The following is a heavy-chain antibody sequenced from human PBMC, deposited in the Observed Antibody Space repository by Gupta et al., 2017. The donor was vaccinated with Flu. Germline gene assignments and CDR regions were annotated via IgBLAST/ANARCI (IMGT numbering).Heavy chain of an antibody. CDR3: AGGVDDSAFDF. CDR2: IYYSGTA. D-gene: IGHD5/OR15-5a*01. CDR1: GGSVSTSNSY. Sequence: QLRLQGSGPGLVKPSETLSPSCTVSGGSVSTSNSYWALIRQPPGQGLEWIATIYYSGTAYYNPSLRSRATMSLDTSRNQFSLKVRSMTTADTAVYYCAGGVDDSAFDFWGQGPLVTVSS. V-gene: IGHV4-39*01. J-gene: IGHJ4*02.